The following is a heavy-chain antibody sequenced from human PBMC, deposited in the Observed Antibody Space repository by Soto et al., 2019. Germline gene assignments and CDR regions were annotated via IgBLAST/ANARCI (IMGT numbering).Heavy chain of an antibody. Sequence: SETLSLTCAVYGGSFSGYYWSWIRQPPGKGLEWIGEINHSGSTNYNPSLKSRVTISVDTSKNQFSLKLSSVTAADTAVYYCARGFSITMVRGTSSGMDVWGQGTTVTVSS. CDR2: INHSGST. D-gene: IGHD3-10*01. V-gene: IGHV4-34*01. J-gene: IGHJ6*02. CDR3: ARGFSITMVRGTSSGMDV. CDR1: GGSFSGYY.